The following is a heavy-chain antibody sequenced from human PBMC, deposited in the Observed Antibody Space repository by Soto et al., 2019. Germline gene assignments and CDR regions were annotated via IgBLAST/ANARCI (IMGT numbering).Heavy chain of an antibody. D-gene: IGHD2-15*01. J-gene: IGHJ3*02. CDR2: IYHTVNT. CDR3: ARLQYTVVTALDI. Sequence: PSETLSLTCSVSGVSIFSHFWSFIRHAPGKGPELVGYIYHTVNTNYNPALKSRVTISMDTSENQLSLQLSSVTAADTAVYYCARLQYTVVTALDIWGQGTMVTVSS. V-gene: IGHV4-59*11. CDR1: GVSIFSHF.